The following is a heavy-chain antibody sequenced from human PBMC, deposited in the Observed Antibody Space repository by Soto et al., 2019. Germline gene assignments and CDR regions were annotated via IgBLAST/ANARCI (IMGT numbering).Heavy chain of an antibody. CDR1: GGSFSGYY. Sequence: KASETLSLTCAVYGGSFSGYYWSWIRQPPGKGLEWIGEINHSGSTNYNPSLKSRVTISVDTSKNQFSLKLSSVTAADTAVYYCARGGYNWNYVRFDPWGQGTLVTVSS. CDR2: INHSGST. D-gene: IGHD1-7*01. V-gene: IGHV4-34*01. CDR3: ARGGYNWNYVRFDP. J-gene: IGHJ5*02.